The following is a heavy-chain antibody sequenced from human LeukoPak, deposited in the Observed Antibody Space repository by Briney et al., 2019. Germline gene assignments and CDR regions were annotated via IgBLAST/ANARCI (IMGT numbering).Heavy chain of an antibody. CDR2: INPSGGST. V-gene: IGHV1-46*01. J-gene: IGHJ5*02. Sequence: ASVKVSCKASGYTFTSYYMHWVRQAPGQGREWMGIINPSGGSTSYAQKFQGRVTMTRDTSTSTVYMELSSLRSEDTAVYYCAREKYYYGSGSYKYNWFDPWGQGTLVTVSS. D-gene: IGHD3-10*01. CDR3: AREKYYYGSGSYKYNWFDP. CDR1: GYTFTSYY.